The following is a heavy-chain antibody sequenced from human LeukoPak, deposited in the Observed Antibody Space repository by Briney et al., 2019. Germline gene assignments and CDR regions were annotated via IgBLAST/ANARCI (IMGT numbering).Heavy chain of an antibody. CDR2: IYYSGST. CDR1: GGSISSYY. Sequence: SETLSLTCTVSGGSISSYYWSWIRQPPGKGLEWIGYIYYSGSTNYNPSLKSRVTISVDTSKNQFSLKLSSVTAADTAVYYCARVHTTVTTYYFDYWGQGTLVTVSS. J-gene: IGHJ4*02. CDR3: ARVHTTVTTYYFDY. D-gene: IGHD4-17*01. V-gene: IGHV4-59*01.